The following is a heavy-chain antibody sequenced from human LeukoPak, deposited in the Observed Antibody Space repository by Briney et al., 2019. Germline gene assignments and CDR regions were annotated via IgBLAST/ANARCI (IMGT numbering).Heavy chain of an antibody. Sequence: PGGSLRLSCAASGFTFSSYDMHWVRHATGKGLEWVSAIGTAGDTYYPGSVKGRFTISRENAKNSLYLQMNSLRAGDTAVYYCARGGYYYDSSGYYPFDYWGQGTLVTVSS. CDR1: GFTFSSYD. CDR2: IGTAGDT. J-gene: IGHJ4*02. D-gene: IGHD3-22*01. CDR3: ARGGYYYDSSGYYPFDY. V-gene: IGHV3-13*01.